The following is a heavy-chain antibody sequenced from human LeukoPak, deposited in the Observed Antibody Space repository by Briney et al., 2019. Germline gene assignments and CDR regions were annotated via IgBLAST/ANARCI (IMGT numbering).Heavy chain of an antibody. D-gene: IGHD5-24*01. J-gene: IGHJ3*02. CDR3: AREGGYNPGAFDI. CDR1: GYTFTGYY. V-gene: IGHV1-2*02. CDR2: INPNSGGT. Sequence: GASVKVSCKASGYTFTGYYMHWVRQAPGQGLEWMGWINPNSGGTNYAQKFQGRVTMTRDTSISTAYMELSRLRSDDTAVYYCAREGGYNPGAFDIWGQGTMVTVSS.